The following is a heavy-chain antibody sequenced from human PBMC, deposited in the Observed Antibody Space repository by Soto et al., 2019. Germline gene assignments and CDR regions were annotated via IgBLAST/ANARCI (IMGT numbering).Heavy chain of an antibody. CDR3: VKDFSNYGDRLWFDY. CDR2: IIPVFGRV. J-gene: IGHJ4*02. CDR1: GGSFNTYA. Sequence: SVKVSCKASGGSFNTYAISWVRQAPGQGLEWVGGIIPVFGRVTYAQRFQGRVTISADNSKNTLNLQMSSLRSEDTGVYYCVKDFSNYGDRLWFDYWGQGILVTVSS. V-gene: IGHV1-69*06. D-gene: IGHD2-21*02.